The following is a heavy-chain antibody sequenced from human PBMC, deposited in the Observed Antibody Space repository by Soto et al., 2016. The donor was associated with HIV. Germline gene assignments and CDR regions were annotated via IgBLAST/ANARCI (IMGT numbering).Heavy chain of an antibody. D-gene: IGHD1-20*01. CDR3: AREKEYIGARITAKALDY. V-gene: IGHV1-2*02. J-gene: IGHJ4*02. CDR2: INPNSGGT. Sequence: QVQLVQSGAEVKKPGASVKVSCKASGYTFTGYYMHWVRQAPGQGLEWMGWINPNSGGTDYAQKFQGTRLTMTTDTSISTAYMGLSRLRSDDTAVYYCAREKEYIGARITAKALDYWGQGTLVTVSS. CDR1: GYTFTGYY.